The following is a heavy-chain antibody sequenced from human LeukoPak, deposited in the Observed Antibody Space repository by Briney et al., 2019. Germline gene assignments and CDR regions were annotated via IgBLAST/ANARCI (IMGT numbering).Heavy chain of an antibody. D-gene: IGHD4-11*01. CDR2: IHYSGST. V-gene: IGHV4-39*01. J-gene: IGHJ4*02. Sequence: SETLSLTCTVSGGSISSSSYYWGWIRQPPGKGLEWIGSIHYSGSTYYNPSLKSRVTISVDTSKNQFSLKLSSVTAADTAVYYCARGHYKAYVDYWGQGTLVTVSS. CDR3: ARGHYKAYVDY. CDR1: GGSISSSSYY.